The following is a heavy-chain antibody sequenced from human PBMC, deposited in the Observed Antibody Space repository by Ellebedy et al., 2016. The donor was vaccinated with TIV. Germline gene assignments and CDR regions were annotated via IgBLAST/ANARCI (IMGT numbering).Heavy chain of an antibody. CDR1: GFTFSTYT. CDR3: AIPNDY. CDR2: ISSSSSAI. Sequence: GESLKISXAASGFTFSTYTMNWVRQAPGKGLEWVSYISSSSSAIYYADSVKGRFTISRDNAKNSLYLQMNSLRAEDTAVYYCAIPNDYWGQGTLVTVSS. V-gene: IGHV3-48*04. J-gene: IGHJ4*02.